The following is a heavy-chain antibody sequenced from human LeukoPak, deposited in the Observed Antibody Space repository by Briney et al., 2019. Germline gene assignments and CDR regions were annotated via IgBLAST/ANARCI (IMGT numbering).Heavy chain of an antibody. V-gene: IGHV3-23*01. CDR3: AKGTATSCYTGFDY. Sequence: GGSLRLSCAASGFTFSSYNMIWVRQAPGKGLEWVSVISGDGGSTFNADSVNGRFTISRDNSKNTLFLQMNSLRADDTALYYCAKGTATSCYTGFDYWGQGTLVTVSS. CDR1: GFTFSSYN. J-gene: IGHJ4*02. D-gene: IGHD2-2*02. CDR2: ISGDGGST.